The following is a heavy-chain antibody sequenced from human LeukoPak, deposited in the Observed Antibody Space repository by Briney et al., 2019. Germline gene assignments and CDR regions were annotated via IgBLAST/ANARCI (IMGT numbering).Heavy chain of an antibody. CDR1: GFTFSSYA. CDR2: ISYDGSNK. D-gene: IGHD6-19*01. J-gene: IGHJ4*02. CDR3: AAVSIAVAGTAADY. V-gene: IGHV3-30-3*01. Sequence: GGSLRLSCAASGFTFSSYAMHWVRQAPGKGLEWVAVISYDGSNKYYADSVKGRFTISRDNSKNTLYLQMNSLRAEDTAVYYCAAVSIAVAGTAADYWGQGTLVTVSS.